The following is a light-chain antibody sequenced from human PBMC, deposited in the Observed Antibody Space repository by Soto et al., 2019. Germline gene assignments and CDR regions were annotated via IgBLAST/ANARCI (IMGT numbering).Light chain of an antibody. Sequence: EIVMTQTPATLSVSPGERATLSCRASQTINTNLAWYQQKPGQAPRLLIYGASTRATGIPPEFSGSGSGTEFTLTSSSLQSEDFAVYYCQQYDDWPRTFGRGTKVDIK. CDR3: QQYDDWPRT. CDR1: QTINTN. CDR2: GAS. J-gene: IGKJ1*01. V-gene: IGKV3-15*01.